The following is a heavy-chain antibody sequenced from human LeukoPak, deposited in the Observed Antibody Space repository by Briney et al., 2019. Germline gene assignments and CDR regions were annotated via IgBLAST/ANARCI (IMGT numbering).Heavy chain of an antibody. J-gene: IGHJ4*02. D-gene: IGHD1-26*01. V-gene: IGHV4-4*07. CDR1: GGSISSYY. Sequence: SETLSLTCTVSGGSISSYYWSWIRQPAGKGLEWVGRIYSSGSTNDNPSLKSRVTMSVDTPKNQFSLKLTSVTAADTAVYYCARARSGSLDYWGQGTLVTVSS. CDR2: IYSSGST. CDR3: ARARSGSLDY.